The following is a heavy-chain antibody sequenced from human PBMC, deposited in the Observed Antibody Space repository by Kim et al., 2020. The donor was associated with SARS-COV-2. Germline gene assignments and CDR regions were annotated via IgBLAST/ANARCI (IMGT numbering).Heavy chain of an antibody. CDR2: INAGNGNT. CDR3: AREDPWFGELNDY. CDR1: GYTFTSYA. D-gene: IGHD3-10*01. Sequence: ASVKVSCKASGYTFTSYAMHWVRQAPGQRLEWMGWINAGNGNTKYSQKFQGRVTITRDTSASTAYMELSSLRSEDTAVYYCAREDPWFGELNDYWGQGTLVTVSS. V-gene: IGHV1-3*01. J-gene: IGHJ4*02.